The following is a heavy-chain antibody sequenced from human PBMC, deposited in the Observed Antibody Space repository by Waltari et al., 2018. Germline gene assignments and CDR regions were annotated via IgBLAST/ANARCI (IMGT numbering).Heavy chain of an antibody. CDR1: GGSFSGYY. CDR2: INHSGST. D-gene: IGHD3-3*01. CDR3: ARGDSYDFWSGYSYYYGMDV. V-gene: IGHV4-34*01. Sequence: QVQLQQWGAGLLKPSETLSLTCAVYGGSFSGYYWSWIRQPPGKGLEWIGAINHSGSTNYNPSLKSRVTISVDTSKNQFSLKLSSVTAADTAVYYCARGDSYDFWSGYSYYYGMDVWGQGTTVTVSS. J-gene: IGHJ6*02.